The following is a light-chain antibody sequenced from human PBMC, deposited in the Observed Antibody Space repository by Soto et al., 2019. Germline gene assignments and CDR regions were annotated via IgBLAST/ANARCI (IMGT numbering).Light chain of an antibody. CDR2: GAS. V-gene: IGKV3-20*01. CDR3: LQFDSSPPIT. J-gene: IGKJ5*01. CDR1: QSVSSSS. Sequence: EIVLTQSPGTLSLSPGERATLSCRASQSVSSSSITWYQQKPGQAPRLLIYGASTRATGIPDRFSGSGSGTDFSLTISRLEPEDFAVYYCLQFDSSPPITFGQGTRLEIK.